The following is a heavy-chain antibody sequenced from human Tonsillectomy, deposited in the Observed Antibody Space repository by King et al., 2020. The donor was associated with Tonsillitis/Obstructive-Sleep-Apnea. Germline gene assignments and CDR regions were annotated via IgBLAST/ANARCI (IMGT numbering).Heavy chain of an antibody. CDR3: VRLVVVVVAATQSGFDI. CDR2: ISSSGSTI. Sequence: VQLVESGGGLVQPGGSLRLSCAASGFTFSSYEMNWVRQAPGKGLEWVSYISSSGSTIYYADSVKGRFTISRDNAKNSLYLQMNSLIAEDTAVYYCVRLVVVVVAATQSGFDIWGQGTMVTVSS. CDR1: GFTFSSYE. D-gene: IGHD2-15*01. J-gene: IGHJ3*02. V-gene: IGHV3-48*03.